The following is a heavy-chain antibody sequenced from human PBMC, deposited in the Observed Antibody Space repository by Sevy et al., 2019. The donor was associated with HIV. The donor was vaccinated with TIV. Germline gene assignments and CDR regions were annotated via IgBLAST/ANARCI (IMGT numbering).Heavy chain of an antibody. CDR2: ISKYSNYI. J-gene: IGHJ4*01. CDR1: GFTFTSYS. CDR3: ARSTYYYASGPVRESDF. V-gene: IGHV3-21*01. D-gene: IGHD3-10*01. Sequence: GGSLRLSCAASGFTFTSYSMSWFRQAPGRGLEWVSSISKYSNYIHYANSVEGRFTISRDNAQDSMSLQMTSLRAEDTALYFCARSTYYYASGPVRESDFWGQGTLVTVSS.